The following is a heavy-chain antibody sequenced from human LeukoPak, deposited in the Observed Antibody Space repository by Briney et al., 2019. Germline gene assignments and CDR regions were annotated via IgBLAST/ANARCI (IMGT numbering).Heavy chain of an antibody. CDR2: IDPNSGGT. D-gene: IGHD3-10*01. Sequence: ASVKVSCKASGYTFTDSYMHWVRQAPGQGLEWMGWIDPNSGGTNYAQKFQGRVTMTRDTSISTAYMVLNRLRSDDTAVYYCAREYYYGSGNYYNRIDYWGQGTLVTVSS. V-gene: IGHV1-2*02. J-gene: IGHJ4*02. CDR1: GYTFTDSY. CDR3: AREYYYGSGNYYNRIDY.